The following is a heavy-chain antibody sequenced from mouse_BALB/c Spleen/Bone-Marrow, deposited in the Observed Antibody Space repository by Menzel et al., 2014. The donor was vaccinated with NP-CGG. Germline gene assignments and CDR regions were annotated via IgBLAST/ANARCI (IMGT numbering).Heavy chain of an antibody. V-gene: IGHV14-3*02. CDR3: ARYDYRYSWFAY. CDR1: GFNIKDTY. D-gene: IGHD2-14*01. Sequence: VQLQQSGAELVKPGASVKLSCTASGFNIKDTYMHWVKQRPEQGLEWIGRIDPANGNTKYDPKFQGKATITTDTSSNTAYLQLRSLTSEDTAVYYGARYDYRYSWFAYWGQGTLVTVSA. J-gene: IGHJ3*01. CDR2: IDPANGNT.